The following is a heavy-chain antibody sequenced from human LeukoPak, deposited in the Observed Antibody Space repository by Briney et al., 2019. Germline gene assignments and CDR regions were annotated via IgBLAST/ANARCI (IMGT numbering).Heavy chain of an antibody. CDR3: AKMTYSSSWYGGNWFDP. V-gene: IGHV3-9*01. D-gene: IGHD6-13*01. CDR1: GFTFSSYS. CDR2: ISWNSGSI. Sequence: GGSLRLSCAASGFTFSSYSMNWVRQAPGKGLEWVSGISWNSGSIGYADSVKGRFTISRDNAKNSLYLQMNSLRAEDTALYYCAKMTYSSSWYGGNWFDPWGQGTLVTVSS. J-gene: IGHJ5*02.